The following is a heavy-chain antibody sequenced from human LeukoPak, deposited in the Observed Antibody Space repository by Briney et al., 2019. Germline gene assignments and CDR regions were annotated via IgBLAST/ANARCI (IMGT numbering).Heavy chain of an antibody. CDR1: GFTFSSYW. D-gene: IGHD3-10*01. V-gene: IGHV3-7*01. Sequence: GGSLRLSCAASGFTFSSYWMTWVRQAPGKGLEWVANIKQDGSEKYYVDSVKGRYTISRDNAKNSLYLQMNSLRAEDTAVYYCARSGFGELLFDYWGQGTLVTVSS. CDR3: ARSGFGELLFDY. J-gene: IGHJ4*02. CDR2: IKQDGSEK.